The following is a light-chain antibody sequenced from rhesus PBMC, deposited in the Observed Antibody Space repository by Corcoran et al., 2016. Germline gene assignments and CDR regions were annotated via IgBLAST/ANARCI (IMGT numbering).Light chain of an antibody. CDR1: SSDIGGYNY. CDR3: SSYAGSNTFI. CDR2: EVS. V-gene: IGLV2-32*02. J-gene: IGLJ1*01. Sequence: QAALTQPRSVSGSPGQSVTISCTGTSSDIGGYNYVSWYQQHPGTAPKLMIYEVSKRPSGVSDRFSGSKSSNTASLTISGLQAEDEADYYCSSYAGSNTFIFGAGTQLTVL.